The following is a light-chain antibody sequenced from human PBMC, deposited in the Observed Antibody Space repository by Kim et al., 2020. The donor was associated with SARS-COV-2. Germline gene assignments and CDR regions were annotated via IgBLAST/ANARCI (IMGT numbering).Light chain of an antibody. CDR1: SCDVGSYNL. Sequence: GQSFTISCTGTSCDVGSYNLVSWYQQHPGKAPKLMIYEVSKRPSWVSNRFSGSKSGNTASLTISGLQAEDEADYYCCSYAGSSTLVFGGGTQLTVL. CDR2: EVS. CDR3: CSYAGSSTLV. J-gene: IGLJ2*01. V-gene: IGLV2-23*02.